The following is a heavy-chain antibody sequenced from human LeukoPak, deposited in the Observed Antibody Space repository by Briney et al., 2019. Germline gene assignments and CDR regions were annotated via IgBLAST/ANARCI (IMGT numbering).Heavy chain of an antibody. CDR3: AREEWFGELPTS. J-gene: IGHJ4*02. D-gene: IGHD3-10*01. CDR2: INPSGGST. Sequence: ASVKVSCKASGYTFTSYYMHWVRQAPGQGLECMGIINPSGGSTSYAQKFQGRVTMTRDMSTSTVYMELSSLRSEDTAVYYYAREEWFGELPTSWGQGTLVTVSS. CDR1: GYTFTSYY. V-gene: IGHV1-46*01.